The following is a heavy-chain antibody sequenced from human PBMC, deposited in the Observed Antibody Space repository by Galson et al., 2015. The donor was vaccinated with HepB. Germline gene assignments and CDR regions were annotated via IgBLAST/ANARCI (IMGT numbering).Heavy chain of an antibody. J-gene: IGHJ4*02. CDR3: ASRAALYRSFSFDY. D-gene: IGHD6-6*01. CDR1: GFTFSSYG. CDR2: ITSASTI. Sequence: LRLSCAASGFTFSSYGMNWVRQAPGKGLEWVSYITSASTIYYADSVKGRFTISRDNAKNSLYLQMNSLRAEDTAVYFCASRAALYRSFSFDYWGQGILVTVSS. V-gene: IGHV3-48*01.